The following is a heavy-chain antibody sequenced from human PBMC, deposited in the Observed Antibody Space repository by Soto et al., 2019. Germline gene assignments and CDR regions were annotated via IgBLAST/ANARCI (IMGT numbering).Heavy chain of an antibody. CDR3: ARHPGYCSGSSCYGYYSIYF. D-gene: IGHD2-15*01. Sequence: LSLTCTVSGGSISSGDFCWSWIRQPPGKGLEWIGYIYYSGSTYYNPSLTSRVTISVDTSKNQFSLKLSSVTAADTAVYSCARHPGYCSGSSCYGYYSIYFWGRRTKVTVSS. CDR1: GGSISSGDFC. V-gene: IGHV4-30-4*01. J-gene: IGHJ6*02. CDR2: IYYSGST.